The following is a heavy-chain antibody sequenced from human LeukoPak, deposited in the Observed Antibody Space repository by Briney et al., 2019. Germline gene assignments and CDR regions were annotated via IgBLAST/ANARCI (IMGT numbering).Heavy chain of an antibody. CDR3: ARDGDNCSGGSCYLS. CDR1: GGSFSGYY. V-gene: IGHV4-34*01. CDR2: INHSGST. D-gene: IGHD2-15*01. J-gene: IGHJ4*02. Sequence: SETLSLTCAVYGGSFSGYYWSWIRQPPGKGLEWIGEINHSGSTNYNPSLKSRVTISVDTFKSQFSLKLSSVTAADTAVYYCARDGDNCSGGSCYLSWGQGTLVTVSS.